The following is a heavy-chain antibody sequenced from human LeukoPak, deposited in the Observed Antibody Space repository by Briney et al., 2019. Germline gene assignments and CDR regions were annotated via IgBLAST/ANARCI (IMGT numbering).Heavy chain of an antibody. Sequence: SETLSLTCTVSGGSISSSSYYWGWIRQPPGKGLEWIGSIYYSGSTYYNPSLKSRVTISVDTSKNQFSLKLSSVTAADTAVYYCATHYCSSTSCSFYYYMDVWGKGTTVTVSS. CDR1: GGSISSSSYY. V-gene: IGHV4-39*01. CDR2: IYYSGST. D-gene: IGHD2-2*01. J-gene: IGHJ6*03. CDR3: ATHYCSSTSCSFYYYMDV.